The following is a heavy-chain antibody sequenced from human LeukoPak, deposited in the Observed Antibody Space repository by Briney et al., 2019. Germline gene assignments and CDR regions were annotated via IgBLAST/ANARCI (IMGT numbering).Heavy chain of an antibody. CDR1: GYSFNNYY. V-gene: IGHV1-46*02. Sequence: ASVKVSCEASGYSFNNYYMHWVRQAPGQGLEWMGLINPSGTGTNFAQRFRGRVTMTRDTSTSTFYMELSSLRSDDTAVFYCAREEQGTGGMDVWGQGTTVTVSS. D-gene: IGHD7-27*01. J-gene: IGHJ6*02. CDR2: INPSGTGT. CDR3: AREEQGTGGMDV.